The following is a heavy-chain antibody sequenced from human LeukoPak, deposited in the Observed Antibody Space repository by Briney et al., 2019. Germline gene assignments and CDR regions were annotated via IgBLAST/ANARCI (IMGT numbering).Heavy chain of an antibody. J-gene: IGHJ5*02. D-gene: IGHD3-10*01. CDR3: ARVRGVIKYNWFDP. Sequence: SQTLSLTCTVSGGSISSGGYYWSWIRQHPGKGLAWLGYIYYSGSTYYNPSLKSAVTLSVDTSKNQFSIKLSSVTAADTAVYYCARVRGVIKYNWFDPWGQGTLVTVSS. V-gene: IGHV4-31*01. CDR1: GGSISSGGYY. CDR2: IYYSGST.